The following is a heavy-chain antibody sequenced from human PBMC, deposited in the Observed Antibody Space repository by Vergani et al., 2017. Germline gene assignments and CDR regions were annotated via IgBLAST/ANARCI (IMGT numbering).Heavy chain of an antibody. CDR3: ARDRDLYCRITTSCHNWFGP. D-gene: IGHD2-2*01. CDR2: VYYTGST. V-gene: IGHV4-59*01. J-gene: IGHJ5*01. CDR1: GAAIKDSY. Sequence: QVQLQESGPGLVKHSETLSLTCTVSGAAIKDSYWSWFRQPPGKGLEWIGYVYYTGSTTYNPSLMSRVTISVDTSNNQFSQRMTSLTAADTAIYYCARDRDLYCRITTSCHNWFGPWGQGSLVTVSS.